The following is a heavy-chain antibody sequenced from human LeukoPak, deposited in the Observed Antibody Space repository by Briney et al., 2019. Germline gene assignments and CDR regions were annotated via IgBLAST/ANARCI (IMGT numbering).Heavy chain of an antibody. J-gene: IGHJ3*02. Sequence: SVKVSCKASGGTFSSYAISWVRQAPGQGLEWMGGIIPIFGTANYAQKFQGRVTITADKSTSTAYMELSSLRSEDTAVYYCARAPEMATIPHAFDIWGQGTMVTVSS. CDR3: ARAPEMATIPHAFDI. D-gene: IGHD5-24*01. CDR1: GGTFSSYA. V-gene: IGHV1-69*06. CDR2: IIPIFGTA.